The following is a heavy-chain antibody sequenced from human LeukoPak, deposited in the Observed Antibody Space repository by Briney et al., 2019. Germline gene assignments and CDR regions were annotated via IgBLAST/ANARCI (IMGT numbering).Heavy chain of an antibody. V-gene: IGHV3-74*03. J-gene: IGHJ4*02. Sequence: GGSLRLSCAASGFTFSDFWMHWVRQAPGKGLVWVSGMNADGSSIKYADSVKGRFTISRDNAKKTLYLQMNSLRAEDTALYFCTSALNVNVHYWGQGTHVNSHYWGQGNLVTVSS. D-gene: IGHD7-27*01. CDR1: GFTFSDFW. CDR2: MNADGSSI. CDR3: TSALNVNVHYWGQGTHVNSHY.